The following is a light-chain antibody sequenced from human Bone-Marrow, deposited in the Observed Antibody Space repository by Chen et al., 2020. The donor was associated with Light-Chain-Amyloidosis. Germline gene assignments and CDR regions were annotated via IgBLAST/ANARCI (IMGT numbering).Light chain of an antibody. CDR1: NIGSTS. J-gene: IGLJ3*02. CDR2: DDS. V-gene: IGLV3-21*02. Sequence: YVLTHPSSVSGAPGQTATIACGGNNIGSTSVHWYQQTPGQAPLLVVYDDSDRPSGIPERLSGSNSGNTATLTISRVEAGDEADYYCQVWDRSSDSPVFGGGTKLTVL. CDR3: QVWDRSSDSPV.